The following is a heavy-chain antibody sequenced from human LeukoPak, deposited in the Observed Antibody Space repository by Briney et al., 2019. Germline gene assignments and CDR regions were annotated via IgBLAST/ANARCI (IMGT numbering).Heavy chain of an antibody. D-gene: IGHD2-2*01. J-gene: IGHJ4*02. Sequence: PSETLSLTCAVYGGSFSGYYWSWIRQPPGKGLEWIGEINHSGSTNYNPSLKSRVTISVDTSKNQFSLKLSSVTAADTAVYYCARLGVLGYCSSTSCRDYWGQGTLVTVSS. CDR3: ARLGVLGYCSSTSCRDY. V-gene: IGHV4-34*01. CDR1: GGSFSGYY. CDR2: INHSGST.